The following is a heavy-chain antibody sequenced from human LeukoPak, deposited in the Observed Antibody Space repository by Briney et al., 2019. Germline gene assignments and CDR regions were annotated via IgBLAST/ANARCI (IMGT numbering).Heavy chain of an antibody. CDR1: GFTFSSYA. Sequence: PGGSLRLSCAASGFTFSSYAMSWVRQAPGKGMEWVSAISGSGGSTYYADSVKGRFTISRDNSKNTLYLQMNSLRAEDTAVYYCANELSYSSGCGNCLESNSFDYWGQGTLVTVSS. D-gene: IGHD6-19*01. CDR3: ANELSYSSGCGNCLESNSFDY. J-gene: IGHJ4*02. V-gene: IGHV3-23*01. CDR2: ISGSGGST.